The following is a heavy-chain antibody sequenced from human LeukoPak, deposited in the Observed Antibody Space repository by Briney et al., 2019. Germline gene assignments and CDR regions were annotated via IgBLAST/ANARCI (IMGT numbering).Heavy chain of an antibody. Sequence: GGSLRLSCAASGFTFSSYWMSWVRQAPGKGLEWVANIKQDGSEKYYVDSVKGRFTISRDNAKNSLYLQMNSLRAEDTAVYYCARDRDDYGDFLYYYYYYGMDVWGQGTTVTVSS. CDR3: ARDRDDYGDFLYYYYYYGMDV. V-gene: IGHV3-7*01. CDR2: IKQDGSEK. J-gene: IGHJ6*02. CDR1: GFTFSSYW. D-gene: IGHD4-17*01.